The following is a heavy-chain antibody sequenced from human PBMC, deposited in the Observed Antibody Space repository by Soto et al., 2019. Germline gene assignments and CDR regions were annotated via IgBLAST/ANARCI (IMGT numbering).Heavy chain of an antibody. CDR1: GGSISSGGYY. J-gene: IGHJ4*02. CDR3: ARLTPTTYFDY. Sequence: PSETLSLTCTVSGGSISSGGYYWSWIRQHPGKGLEWIGYIYYSGSTYYNPSLKSRVTISVDTSKNHFSLKLTSVTAADTALYYCARLTPTTYFDYWGQGTLVTVSS. V-gene: IGHV4-31*03. D-gene: IGHD4-4*01. CDR2: IYYSGST.